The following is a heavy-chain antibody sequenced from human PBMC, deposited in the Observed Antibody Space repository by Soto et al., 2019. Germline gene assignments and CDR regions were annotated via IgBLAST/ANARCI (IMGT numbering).Heavy chain of an antibody. V-gene: IGHV3-15*07. CDR3: XXXXDFYYGRAV. CDR1: GFPFSPAW. CDR2: IKSQGGGGTA. Sequence: EVQLVESGGGLITPGGSLRLSCEASGFPFSPAWMNWVRQAPGKGLEWVGLIKSQGGGGTAHYAAPVKGRFTISRDDSXXXXXXXXXXXXXXXXXXXXXXXXXDFYYGRAVWGQGTTVTVSS. J-gene: IGHJ6*02.